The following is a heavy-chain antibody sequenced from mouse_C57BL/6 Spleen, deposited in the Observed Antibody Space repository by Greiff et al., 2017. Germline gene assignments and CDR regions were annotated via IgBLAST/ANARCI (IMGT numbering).Heavy chain of an antibody. J-gene: IGHJ1*03. CDR2: INPNYGTT. D-gene: IGHD1-1*01. CDR3: ARDYGSSSDWYFDV. CDR1: GYSFTDYN. V-gene: IGHV1-39*01. Sequence: LVESGPELVKPGASVKISCKASGYSFTDYNMNWVKQSNGKSLEWIGVINPNYGTTSYNQKFKGKATLTVDQSSSTAYMQLNSLTSEDSAVYYCARDYGSSSDWYFDVWGTGTTVTVSS.